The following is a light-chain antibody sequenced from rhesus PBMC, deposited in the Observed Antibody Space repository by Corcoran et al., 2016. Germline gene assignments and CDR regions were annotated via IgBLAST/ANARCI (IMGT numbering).Light chain of an antibody. CDR3: QQHDKSPFA. J-gene: IGKJ3*01. CDR2: RAS. CDR1: QGLRNG. Sequence: DIQMTQSPSSLYASVGDRVTITCRASQGLRNGLAWYQQKPGKAPKLLIYRASHLETGVPSRFSGSGSGTDFTLTISSLQPEDIASYYSQQHDKSPFAIGPGTKLDIK. V-gene: IGKV1-69*01.